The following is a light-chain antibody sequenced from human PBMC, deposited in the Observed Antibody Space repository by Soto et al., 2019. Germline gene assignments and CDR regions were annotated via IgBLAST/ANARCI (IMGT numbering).Light chain of an antibody. CDR2: GAS. CDR1: QSVSSNN. CDR3: QQYGKCSSS. Sequence: EIVLTQSPGTLSLSPGERATLSCRASQSVSSNNLAWYQQRPGQALRVVIYGASTRATGIPERFSGSRSGTDFTLTISRLEPEDFAVYYCQQYGKCSSSFGPRTKVDIK. V-gene: IGKV3-20*01. J-gene: IGKJ3*01.